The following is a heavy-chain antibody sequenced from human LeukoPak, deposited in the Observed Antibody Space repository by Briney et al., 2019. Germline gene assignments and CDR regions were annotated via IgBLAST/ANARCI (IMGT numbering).Heavy chain of an antibody. V-gene: IGHV4-39*07. CDR1: GGSISSSSYY. Sequence: SETLSLTCTVSGGSISSSSYYWGWIRQPPGKGLEWIGSIYYSGSTYYNPSLKSQVTISVDTSKTQFSLKLSSVTAADTAVYYCARDVVAAPGTWDYWGQGTLVTVSS. J-gene: IGHJ4*02. CDR2: IYYSGST. D-gene: IGHD6-13*01. CDR3: ARDVVAAPGTWDY.